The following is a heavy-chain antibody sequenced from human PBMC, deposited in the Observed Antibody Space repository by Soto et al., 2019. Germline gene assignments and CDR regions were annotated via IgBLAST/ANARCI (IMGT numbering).Heavy chain of an antibody. J-gene: IGHJ6*02. D-gene: IGHD1-26*01. CDR3: ARDPTIVGATTRYYYYYGMDV. V-gene: IGHV3-33*01. CDR2: IWYDGSNK. CDR1: GFTFSSYG. Sequence: SLRLSCAASGFTFSSYGMHWVRQAPGKGLEWVAVIWYDGSNKYYADSVKGRFTISRDNSKNTLYLQMNSLRAEDTAVYYCARDPTIVGATTRYYYYYGMDVWGQGTTVTVSS.